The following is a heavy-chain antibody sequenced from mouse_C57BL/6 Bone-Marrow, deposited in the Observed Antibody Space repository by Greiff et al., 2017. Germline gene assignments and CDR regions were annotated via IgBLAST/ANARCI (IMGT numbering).Heavy chain of an antibody. J-gene: IGHJ1*03. D-gene: IGHD1-1*01. Sequence: QVTLKESGPGILQPSQTLSLTCSFSGFSLSTCGMGVGRNRQPEGKGLEWLAHIWWYDDKYYNPALKSRLTISKDTSKNQVFLKIANEDTADTSTYFCARMGISTDWYFDVWGTGTTVTVSS. V-gene: IGHV8-8*01. CDR1: GFSLSTCGMG. CDR2: IWWYDDK. CDR3: ARMGISTDWYFDV.